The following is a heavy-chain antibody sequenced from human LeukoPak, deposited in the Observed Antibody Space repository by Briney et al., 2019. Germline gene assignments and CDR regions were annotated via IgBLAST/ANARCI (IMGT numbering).Heavy chain of an antibody. J-gene: IGHJ2*01. CDR3: ARYSSTWPYWYFDL. CDR2: IYHSGST. CDR1: GGSISSGSYS. Sequence: SQTLSLTCAVSGGSISSGSYSWGWIRQPPGKGLEWIGYIYHSGSTYYNPSLKSRVTISVDRSKNQFSLKLTSVTSADTAVYYCARYSSTWPYWYFDLWGRGTLVTVSS. D-gene: IGHD6-13*01. V-gene: IGHV4-30-2*01.